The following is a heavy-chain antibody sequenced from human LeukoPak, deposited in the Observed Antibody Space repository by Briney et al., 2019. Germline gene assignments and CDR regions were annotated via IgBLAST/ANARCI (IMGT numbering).Heavy chain of an antibody. CDR2: ISWDGGST. D-gene: IGHD5-18*01. Sequence: GGSLRLSCAASGFTFDDYAMHWVRQAPGKGLEWVSLISWDGGSTYYADSVKGRFTISRDNSINSLYLQMNSLRAEDTALYYCAKDRDTAMVYYFDYWGQGTLVTVSS. CDR1: GFTFDDYA. CDR3: AKDRDTAMVYYFDY. J-gene: IGHJ4*02. V-gene: IGHV3-43D*03.